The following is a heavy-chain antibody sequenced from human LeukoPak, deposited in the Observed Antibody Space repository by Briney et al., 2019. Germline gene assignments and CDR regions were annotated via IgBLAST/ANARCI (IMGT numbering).Heavy chain of an antibody. V-gene: IGHV1-69*13. J-gene: IGHJ4*02. Sequence: SVKVSCKASGGTFSNYAINWMRQAPGQGLEWLGGIITNFGTTNYAQKYQGRVTITADEFTSTVYMELSSLRSEDTAVYYCARPRTYYDFWRGYPPFDYWGQGTLVTVSS. CDR1: GGTFSNYA. CDR3: ARPRTYYDFWRGYPPFDY. CDR2: IITNFGTT. D-gene: IGHD3-3*01.